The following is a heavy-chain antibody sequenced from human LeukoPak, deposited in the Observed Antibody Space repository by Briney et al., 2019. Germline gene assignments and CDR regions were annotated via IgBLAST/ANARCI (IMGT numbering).Heavy chain of an antibody. J-gene: IGHJ4*02. CDR3: ARERGIAEAGNLDY. V-gene: IGHV1-18*01. Sequence: ASVKVSCKASGYTFTKYGITWVRQAPGQGLEWMGWISTYNGNTNYAQKLQGRVTMTTDTSTSTGYMERSSLRSEDTAVYYCARERGIAEAGNLDYWGQGTLVTVSS. D-gene: IGHD6-19*01. CDR2: ISTYNGNT. CDR1: GYTFTKYG.